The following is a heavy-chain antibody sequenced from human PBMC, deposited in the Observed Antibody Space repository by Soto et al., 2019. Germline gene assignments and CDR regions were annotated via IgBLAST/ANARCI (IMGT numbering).Heavy chain of an antibody. J-gene: IGHJ6*02. CDR2: ISGSGGST. Sequence: PGGSLRLSCAASGFTFSSYAMSWVRQAPGKGLEWVSAISGSGGSTYYADSVKGRFTISRDNSKNTLYLQMNSLRAEDTAVYCCAKDRITMVRGADLEVWGQGTTVTVSS. CDR3: AKDRITMVRGADLEV. V-gene: IGHV3-23*01. CDR1: GFTFSSYA. D-gene: IGHD3-10*01.